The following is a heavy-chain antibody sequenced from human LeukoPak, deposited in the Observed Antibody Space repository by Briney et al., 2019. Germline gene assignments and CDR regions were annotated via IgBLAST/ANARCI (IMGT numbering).Heavy chain of an antibody. CDR1: GFTFSSYA. J-gene: IGHJ4*02. V-gene: IGHV3-23*01. CDR3: AKVYSGKWELLQYYFDY. Sequence: QAGWSLRLSCAASGFTFSSYAMSWVRQAPGKGLEWVSAISGSGGSTYYADSVKGRFTISRDNSKNTLYLQMNSLRAEDTAVYYCAKVYSGKWELLQYYFDYWGQGTLVTVSS. CDR2: ISGSGGST. D-gene: IGHD1-26*01.